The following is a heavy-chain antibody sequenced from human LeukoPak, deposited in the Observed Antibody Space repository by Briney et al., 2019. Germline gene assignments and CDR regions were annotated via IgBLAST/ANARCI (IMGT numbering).Heavy chain of an antibody. CDR2: ISSSGSTI. J-gene: IGHJ4*02. CDR1: GFTFSSYE. Sequence: PGGSLRLSCASSGFTFSSYEMNWVRQAPGKGLEGVSYISSSGSTIYYADSVKGRFTISRDNAKNSLYLQMNSLRAEDTAVYYCARGGSGVVAADLLFFYWGQGTLVTVSS. V-gene: IGHV3-48*03. CDR3: ARGGSGVVAADLLFFY. D-gene: IGHD2-15*01.